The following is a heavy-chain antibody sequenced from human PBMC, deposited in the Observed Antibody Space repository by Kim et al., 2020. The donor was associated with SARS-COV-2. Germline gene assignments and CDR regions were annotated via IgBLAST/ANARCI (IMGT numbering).Heavy chain of an antibody. J-gene: IGHJ6*03. CDR3: ARDFYYYYYMDV. Sequence: YYADSVKGRFTISRDNSKNTLYLQMNSLRAEDTAVYYCARDFYYYYYMDVWGKGTTVTVSS. V-gene: IGHV3-30*01.